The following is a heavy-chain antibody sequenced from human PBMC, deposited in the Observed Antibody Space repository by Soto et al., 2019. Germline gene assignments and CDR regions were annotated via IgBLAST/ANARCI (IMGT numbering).Heavy chain of an antibody. CDR2: ISSSGSTI. CDR1: GFTFSSYE. CDR3: ARGGGSGWSPSLS. D-gene: IGHD6-19*01. J-gene: IGHJ4*02. V-gene: IGHV3-48*03. Sequence: AGGSLRLSCAASGFTFSSYEMNWVRQAPGKGLEWVSYISSSGSTIYYADSVKGRFTISRDNAKNSLYLQMNSLWAEDTAVYYCARGGGSGWSPSLSWGQGALVTVSS.